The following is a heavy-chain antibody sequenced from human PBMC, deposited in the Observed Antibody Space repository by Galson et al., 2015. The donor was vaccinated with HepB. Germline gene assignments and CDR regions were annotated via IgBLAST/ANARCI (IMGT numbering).Heavy chain of an antibody. V-gene: IGHV5-10-1*01. J-gene: IGHJ6*02. CDR3: ARSDRRSTYGYGVYGMDV. CDR2: IDPSDSYT. CDR1: GYSFTSYW. Sequence: QSGAEVKKPGESLRISCKGSGYSFTSYWIIWVRQVPGKGLEWMGRIDPSDSYTNYSPSFEGHVIISSDKSISTAYLQWSSLKASDTAMFYCARSDRRSTYGYGVYGMDVWGQGTTVTVSS. D-gene: IGHD5-18*01.